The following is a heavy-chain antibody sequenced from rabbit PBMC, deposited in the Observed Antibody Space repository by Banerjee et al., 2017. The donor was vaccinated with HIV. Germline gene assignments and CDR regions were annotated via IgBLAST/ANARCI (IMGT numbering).Heavy chain of an antibody. CDR3: ARDLAGVIGWNFGL. J-gene: IGHJ4*01. Sequence: ACVYAGDSGTTRYASWVNGRFTISKTSSTTVTLQMTSLTAADTATYFCARDLAGVIGWNFGLWGPGTLVTVS. CDR2: VYAGDSGTT. V-gene: IGHV1S40*01. D-gene: IGHD4-1*01.